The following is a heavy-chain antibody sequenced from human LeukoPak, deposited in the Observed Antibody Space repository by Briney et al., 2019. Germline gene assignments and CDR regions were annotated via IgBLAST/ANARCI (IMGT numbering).Heavy chain of an antibody. CDR3: ARDSSGWTGWFDP. D-gene: IGHD6-19*01. CDR1: GYTFTKSY. V-gene: IGHV1-69*06. CDR2: IIPIFGTA. J-gene: IGHJ5*02. Sequence: GASVKVSCKASGYTFTKSYIHWVRQAPGQGLECMGGIIPIFGTANYAQKFQGRVTITADKSTSTAYMELSSLRSEDTAVYYCARDSSGWTGWFDPWGQGTLVTVSS.